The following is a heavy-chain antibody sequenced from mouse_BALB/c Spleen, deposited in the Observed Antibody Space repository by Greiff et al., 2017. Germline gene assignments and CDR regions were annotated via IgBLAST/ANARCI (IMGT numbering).Heavy chain of an antibody. V-gene: IGHV5-4*02. CDR2: ISDGGSYT. J-gene: IGHJ2*01. Sequence: EVKVVESGGGLVKPGGSLKLSCAASGFTFSDYYMYWVRQTPEKRLEWVATISDGGSYTYYPDSVKGRFTISRDNAKNNLYLQMSSLKSEDTAMYYCARDHYRYDGGELDDWGQGTTLTVSS. CDR3: ARDHYRYDGGELDD. CDR1: GFTFSDYY. D-gene: IGHD2-14*01.